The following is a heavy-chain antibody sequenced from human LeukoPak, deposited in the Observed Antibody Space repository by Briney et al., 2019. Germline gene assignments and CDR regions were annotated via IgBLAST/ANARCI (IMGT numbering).Heavy chain of an antibody. D-gene: IGHD3-22*01. CDR3: ARPREPMIVQGGGDAFDI. CDR2: MNPNSGNT. CDR1: GYTFTSYD. V-gene: IGHV1-8*03. Sequence: GASVKVSCKASGYTFTSYDINWVRQATGQGLEWMGWMNPNSGNTGYAQKFQGRVTITRNTSISTAYMELSSLRSEDTAVYYCARPREPMIVQGGGDAFDIWGQGTMVTVSS. J-gene: IGHJ3*02.